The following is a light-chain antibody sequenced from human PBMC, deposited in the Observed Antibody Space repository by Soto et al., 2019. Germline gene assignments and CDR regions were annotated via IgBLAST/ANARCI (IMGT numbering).Light chain of an antibody. CDR3: SSFSSGSNCYV. CDR2: AVN. J-gene: IGLJ1*01. Sequence: QSALTQPPSVSGSPGQSITISCTGTSSDVGGYNYVSWYQQHPGKAPKLMIFAVNNRPSGVSNRFSGSKSGNTASLNISGLQAEDEADYYCSSFSSGSNCYVLGTGTKVTVL. V-gene: IGLV2-14*01. CDR1: SSDVGGYNY.